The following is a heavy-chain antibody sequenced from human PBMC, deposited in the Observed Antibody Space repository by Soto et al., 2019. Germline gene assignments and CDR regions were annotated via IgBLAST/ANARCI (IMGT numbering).Heavy chain of an antibody. J-gene: IGHJ5*01. Sequence: VQVLDSGGGLVQPGGSLRLSCAASGFPFSSTDMSWVRQAPRKGLEWVSTIDGSGGATYYADSVRGRFTISRDNSKNTVYLQMSSLRADDTAVYYCAKNSGWFNSWGQGTLVTVSS. CDR1: GFPFSSTD. V-gene: IGHV3-23*01. CDR2: IDGSGGAT. CDR3: AKNSGWFNS. D-gene: IGHD3-10*01.